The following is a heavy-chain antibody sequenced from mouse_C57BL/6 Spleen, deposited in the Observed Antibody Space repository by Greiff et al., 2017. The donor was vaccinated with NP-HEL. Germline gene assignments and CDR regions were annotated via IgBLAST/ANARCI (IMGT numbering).Heavy chain of an antibody. CDR3: ASMITAYFDY. CDR2: ISYDGSN. D-gene: IGHD2-4*01. J-gene: IGHJ2*01. CDR1: GYSITSGYY. V-gene: IGHV3-6*01. Sequence: EVQLQQSGPGLVKPSQSLSLTCAVTGYSITSGYYWNWIRQFPGNKLEWMGYISYDGSNNYNPSLKNRISITRDTSKNQFFLKLNSVTTEDTATYYCASMITAYFDYWGQGTTLTVSS.